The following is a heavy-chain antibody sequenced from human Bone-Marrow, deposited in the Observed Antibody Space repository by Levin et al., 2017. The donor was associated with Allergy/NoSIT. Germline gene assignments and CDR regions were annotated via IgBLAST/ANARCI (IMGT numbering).Heavy chain of an antibody. CDR2: ISSDGSDK. V-gene: IGHV3-30*18. D-gene: IGHD3-22*01. CDR3: AKCRIESSGHYYSDCDY. Sequence: PGGSLRLSCEASGFTFSSYGMHWVRQAPGKGLEWVGLISSDGSDKFYVNSVRGRFSISRDNAKNTLYLQMDSLRVEDTAVYYCAKCRIESSGHYYSDCDYWGQGTLVTVSS. CDR1: GFTFSSYG. J-gene: IGHJ4*02.